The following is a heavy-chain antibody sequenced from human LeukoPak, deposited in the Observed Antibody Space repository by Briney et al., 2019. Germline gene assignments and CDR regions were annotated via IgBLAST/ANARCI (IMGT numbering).Heavy chain of an antibody. CDR3: ARDSEQQLARLNWFDP. V-gene: IGHV1-46*01. D-gene: IGHD6-13*01. Sequence: GASVKVSCKASGYTFTSYYMHWVRQAPGQGLEWMGIINPSGGSTSYAQKFQGRVTMTRDMSTSTVYMELSRLRSDDTAVYYCARDSEQQLARLNWFDPWGQGTLVTVSS. CDR1: GYTFTSYY. J-gene: IGHJ5*02. CDR2: INPSGGST.